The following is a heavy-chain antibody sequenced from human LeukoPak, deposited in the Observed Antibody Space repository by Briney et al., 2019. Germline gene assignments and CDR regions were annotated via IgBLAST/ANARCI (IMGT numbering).Heavy chain of an antibody. V-gene: IGHV3-48*02. J-gene: IGHJ6*02. D-gene: IGHD2-2*01. CDR3: ARDRYEYCSSTSCYSVGMDV. CDR1: EFTFSTYT. Sequence: GGSLGLSCAASEFTFSTYTMSWVRQAPGQGLEWVSYISSSSSTIYYADSVKGRFTISRDNAKNSLYLQMNSLRDEDTAVYYCARDRYEYCSSTSCYSVGMDVWGQGTTVTVSS. CDR2: ISSSSSTI.